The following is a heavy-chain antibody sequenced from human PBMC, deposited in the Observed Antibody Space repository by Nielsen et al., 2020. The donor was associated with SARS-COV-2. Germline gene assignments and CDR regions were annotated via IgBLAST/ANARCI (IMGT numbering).Heavy chain of an antibody. CDR1: GFTFSSYG. Sequence: GGSLRPSCAASGFTFSSYGMHWARQAPGKGLEWVAVISYDGSNKYYADSVKGRFTISRDNSKNTLYLQMNSLRAEDTAVYYCAKDSPYYDFWSGYPSGGMDVWGQGTTVTVSS. D-gene: IGHD3-3*01. CDR3: AKDSPYYDFWSGYPSGGMDV. J-gene: IGHJ6*02. CDR2: ISYDGSNK. V-gene: IGHV3-30*18.